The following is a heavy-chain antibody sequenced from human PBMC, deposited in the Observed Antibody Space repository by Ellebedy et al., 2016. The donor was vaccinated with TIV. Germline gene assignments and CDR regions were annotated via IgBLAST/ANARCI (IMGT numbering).Heavy chain of an antibody. V-gene: IGHV1-24*01. CDR2: FDPEDGET. Sequence: ASVKVSCXVSGYTLTELSMHWVRQAPGKGLEWMGGFDPEDGETIYAQKFQGRVTMTEDTSTDTAYMELSSLRSEDTAVYYCATGPRYSSPVDYWGQGTLVTVSS. J-gene: IGHJ4*02. D-gene: IGHD5-18*01. CDR1: GYTLTELS. CDR3: ATGPRYSSPVDY.